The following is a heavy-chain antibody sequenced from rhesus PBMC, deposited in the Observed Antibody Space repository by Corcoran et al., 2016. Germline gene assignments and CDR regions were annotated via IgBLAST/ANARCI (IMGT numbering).Heavy chain of an antibody. D-gene: IGHD3-3*01. J-gene: IGHJ6*01. V-gene: IGHV4S10*01. CDR1: GGSISDNYR. CDR3: AREWGMWTGYSLDS. CDR2: LFSSGMST. Sequence: QVQLQESGPGVVKPSETLSLTCAVSGGSISDNYRWSWIRQPPGKGLGWIGFLFSSGMSTKYNPYFKSRVTISQDTSKNQFSLSLISVPAADTAVYYCAREWGMWTGYSLDSWGQGVVVTVSS.